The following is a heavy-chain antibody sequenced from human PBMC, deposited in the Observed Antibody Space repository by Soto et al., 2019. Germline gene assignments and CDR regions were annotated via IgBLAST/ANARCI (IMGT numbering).Heavy chain of an antibody. CDR3: AADSGQRYDFWSGYYPHDAFDI. Sequence: SVKVSCKASGFTFTSSAMQWVRQARGQRLEWIGWIVVGSGNTNYAQKFQERVTITRDMSTSTAYMELSSLRSEDTAVYHCAADSGQRYDFWSGYYPHDAFDIWGQGTMVTVSS. CDR1: GFTFTSSA. J-gene: IGHJ3*02. CDR2: IVVGSGNT. D-gene: IGHD3-3*01. V-gene: IGHV1-58*02.